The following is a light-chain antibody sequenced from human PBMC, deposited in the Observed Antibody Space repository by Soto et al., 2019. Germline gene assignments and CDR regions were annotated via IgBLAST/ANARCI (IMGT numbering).Light chain of an antibody. CDR2: GAS. V-gene: IGKV3-20*01. CDR3: QQHDSSPLT. J-gene: IGKJ4*01. Sequence: DIVLTQSPATLSLSPGERATLSCRASQGVGRFLAWYQQKPGQAPRLLIYGASGRATDTPDRFSGSGSGTDFTLTISRLEPEDFAVYHCQQHDSSPLTFGGGTKVEIK. CDR1: QGVGRF.